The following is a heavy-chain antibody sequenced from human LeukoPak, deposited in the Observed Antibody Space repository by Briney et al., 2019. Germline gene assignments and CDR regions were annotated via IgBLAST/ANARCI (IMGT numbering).Heavy chain of an antibody. CDR1: GGTFSSYA. D-gene: IGHD6-19*01. V-gene: IGHV1-69*13. Sequence: SVKVSCKASGGTFSSYAISWVRQAPGQGLEWMGGIIPIFGTANYAQKFQGRVTITADESTSTAYMELSSLRSEDTAVYYCARDNHLDSSGATPFDYWGQGTLVTVSS. J-gene: IGHJ4*02. CDR2: IIPIFGTA. CDR3: ARDNHLDSSGATPFDY.